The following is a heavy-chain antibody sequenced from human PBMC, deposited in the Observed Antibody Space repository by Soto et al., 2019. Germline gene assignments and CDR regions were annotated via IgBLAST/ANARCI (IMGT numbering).Heavy chain of an antibody. CDR1: GFTFSTYS. V-gene: IGHV3-21*01. D-gene: IGHD6-19*01. J-gene: IGHJ2*01. CDR3: ARPYSVADNWYFDL. CDR2: ISPDSADM. Sequence: GGSLRLSCAASGFTFSTYSMNWVRQAPGKGLEWVSSISPDSADMFYRNSVQGRFTISRDNAKETLFLQMSSLRAEDTAVYFCARPYSVADNWYFDLWGRGTLVTVSS.